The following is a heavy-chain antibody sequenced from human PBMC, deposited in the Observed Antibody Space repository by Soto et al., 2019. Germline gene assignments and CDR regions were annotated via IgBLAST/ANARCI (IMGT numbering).Heavy chain of an antibody. Sequence: ASVKVSCKASGYTFTSYGISWVRQAPGQGLEWMGWISAYNGNTNYAQKLQGRVTMTTDTSTSTAYMELRSLRSDDTAVYYCARGGSSTDNPYYGMDVWGQGTTVTVSS. CDR2: ISAYNGNT. CDR1: GYTFTSYG. D-gene: IGHD1-26*01. CDR3: ARGGSSTDNPYYGMDV. V-gene: IGHV1-18*04. J-gene: IGHJ6*02.